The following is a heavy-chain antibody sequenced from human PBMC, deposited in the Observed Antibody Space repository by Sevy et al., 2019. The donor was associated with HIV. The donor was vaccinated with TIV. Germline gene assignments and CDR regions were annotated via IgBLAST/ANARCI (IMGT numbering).Heavy chain of an antibody. CDR2: INTDGSNT. V-gene: IGHV3-74*01. J-gene: IGHJ4*02. D-gene: IGHD1-26*01. CDR1: GFTFSSYW. Sequence: GGSLRLSCAASGFTFSSYWMHWVRQAPGKGLVWVSRINTDGSNTKYADSVKGGFTISRDNAKNTLYLQMNSLGAEDTAGYYCARGGATFDYWGQGTLVTVSS. CDR3: ARGGATFDY.